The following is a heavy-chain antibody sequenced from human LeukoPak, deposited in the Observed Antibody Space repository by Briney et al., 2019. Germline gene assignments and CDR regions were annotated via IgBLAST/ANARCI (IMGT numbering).Heavy chain of an antibody. CDR2: ILNDGSDK. V-gene: IGHV3-30*18. CDR3: AKYKGAALYYHYGMDV. D-gene: IGHD6-13*01. Sequence: GGSLRLSCAASGFTFSNAWMSWVRQAPGKGLEWVAGILNDGSDKHYSDSVKGRFTISRDNSKNTVYLQMNSLRAEDTAVYYCAKYKGAALYYHYGMDVWGQGTTVIVSS. CDR1: GFTFSNAW. J-gene: IGHJ6*02.